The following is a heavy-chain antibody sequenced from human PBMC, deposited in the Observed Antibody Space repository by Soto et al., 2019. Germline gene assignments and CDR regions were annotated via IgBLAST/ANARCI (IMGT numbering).Heavy chain of an antibody. D-gene: IGHD5-12*01. CDR2: ISSSSSYI. V-gene: IGHV3-21*01. Sequence: GGSLRLSCAASGFTFSSYSMNWVRQAPGKGLEWVSSISSSSSYIYYADSVKGRFTISRDNAKNSLYLQMNSLRAEDTAVYYCARAPTDIVATISFDYWGQGTLVTVSS. J-gene: IGHJ4*02. CDR3: ARAPTDIVATISFDY. CDR1: GFTFSSYS.